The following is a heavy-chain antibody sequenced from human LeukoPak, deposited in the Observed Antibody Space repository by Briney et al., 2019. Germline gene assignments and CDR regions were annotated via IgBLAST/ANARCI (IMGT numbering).Heavy chain of an antibody. J-gene: IGHJ4*02. Sequence: GGSLRLSCAASGFTFSRYWMHWVRQAPGERLVWVSRIKTDGTYTSNADSVKGRFTISRDNAKSTLYLQMNSLKVEDTAVYYCVADLGDYADFWGQGTLVTVSS. CDR2: IKTDGTYT. CDR3: VADLGDYADF. V-gene: IGHV3-74*01. CDR1: GFTFSRYW.